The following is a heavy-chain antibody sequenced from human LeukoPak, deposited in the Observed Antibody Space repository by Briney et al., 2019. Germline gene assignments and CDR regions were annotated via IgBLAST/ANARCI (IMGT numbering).Heavy chain of an antibody. D-gene: IGHD6-19*01. J-gene: IGHJ4*02. CDR3: ATPAYTSGWYVS. CDR2: ITAGYDNT. Sequence: ASVKVSCTASGDIFINYAIHWLRQAPGQGIEWMGWITAGYDNTRYSQKFQGRVTITRDTSASTAYMELTSLTSEDTAVYYCATPAYTSGWYVSWGQGTLVTVSS. CDR1: GDIFINYA. V-gene: IGHV1-3*01.